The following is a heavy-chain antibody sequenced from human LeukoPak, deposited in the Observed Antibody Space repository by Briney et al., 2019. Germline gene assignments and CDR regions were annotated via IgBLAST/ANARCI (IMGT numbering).Heavy chain of an antibody. CDR3: ARDYSPLKAPSDYDFRAYYGMDV. CDR1: GFTFSSYS. J-gene: IGHJ6*02. Sequence: GGSLRFSCAASGFTFSSYSMNWVRQAPGKGLEWVSSISSSSSYIYYADSVKGRFTISRDNAKNSLYLQMNSLRAEDTAVYYCARDYSPLKAPSDYDFRAYYGMDVWGQGTTVTVSS. V-gene: IGHV3-21*01. CDR2: ISSSSSYI. D-gene: IGHD3-3*01.